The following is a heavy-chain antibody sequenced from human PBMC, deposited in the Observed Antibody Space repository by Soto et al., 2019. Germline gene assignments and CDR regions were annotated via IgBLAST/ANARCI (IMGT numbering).Heavy chain of an antibody. CDR2: ISYDGSNK. Sequence: QVQLVESGGGVVQPGRSLRLSCAASGFTFSSYGMHWVRQAPGKGLEWVAVISYDGSNKYYADSVKGRFTISRDNSKNMLYLQMNSLRAEDTAVYYCAKEMVVAATQDYFDYWGQGTLVTVSS. V-gene: IGHV3-30*18. J-gene: IGHJ4*02. CDR1: GFTFSSYG. D-gene: IGHD2-15*01. CDR3: AKEMVVAATQDYFDY.